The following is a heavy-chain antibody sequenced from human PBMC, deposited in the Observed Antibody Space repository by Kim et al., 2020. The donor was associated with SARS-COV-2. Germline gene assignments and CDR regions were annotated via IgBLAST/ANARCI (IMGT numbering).Heavy chain of an antibody. CDR2: ISYDGSNK. D-gene: IGHD1-26*01. CDR1: GFTFSSYA. Sequence: GGSLRLSCAASGFTFSSYAMHWVRQAPGKGLEWVAVISYDGSNKYYADSVKGRFTISRDNSKNTLYLQMNSLRAEHTAVYYCARPQGGSYMTAFDYWGQGTLVTVSS. CDR3: ARPQGGSYMTAFDY. J-gene: IGHJ4*02. V-gene: IGHV3-30-3*01.